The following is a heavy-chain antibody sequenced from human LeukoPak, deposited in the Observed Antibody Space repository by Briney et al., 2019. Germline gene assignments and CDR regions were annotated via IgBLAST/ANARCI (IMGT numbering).Heavy chain of an antibody. D-gene: IGHD5-12*01. V-gene: IGHV1-69*04. CDR2: IIPILGIA. J-gene: IGHJ5*02. CDR3: ARGSVATKHNWFDP. CDR1: GGTFSSYA. Sequence: SVKVSCKASGGTFSSYAISWVRQAPGQGLEWMGRIIPILGIANYAQKFQGRVTNTADKSTSTAYMELSSLRSEDTAVYYCARGSVATKHNWFDPWGQGTLVTVSS.